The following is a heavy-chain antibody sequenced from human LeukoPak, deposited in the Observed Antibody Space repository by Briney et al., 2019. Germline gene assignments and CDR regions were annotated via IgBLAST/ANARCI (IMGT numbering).Heavy chain of an antibody. CDR2: IIPIFGTA. Sequence: SVKVSCKASRGTFSSYAISWVRQAPGQGLEWMGGIIPIFGTANYAQKFQGRVTITADKSTSTAYMELSSLRSEDTAVYYCDVRSCYDDAFDIWGQGTMVTVSS. D-gene: IGHD2-15*01. J-gene: IGHJ3*02. CDR1: RGTFSSYA. CDR3: DVRSCYDDAFDI. V-gene: IGHV1-69*06.